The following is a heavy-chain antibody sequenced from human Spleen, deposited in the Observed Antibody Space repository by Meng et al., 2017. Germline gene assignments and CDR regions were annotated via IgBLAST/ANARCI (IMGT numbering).Heavy chain of an antibody. J-gene: IGHJ4*02. CDR3: AKDRAPRTRSAAY. Sequence: GESLKISCAASGFTFSSYSMNWVRQAPGKGLEWVSSISSSSSYIYYADSVKGRFTISRDNAKNSLYLQMNSLRAEDTAVYYCAKDRAPRTRSAAYWGQGKQVNGAS. V-gene: IGHV3-21*04. CDR2: ISSSSSYI. D-gene: IGHD2-15*01. CDR1: GFTFSSYS.